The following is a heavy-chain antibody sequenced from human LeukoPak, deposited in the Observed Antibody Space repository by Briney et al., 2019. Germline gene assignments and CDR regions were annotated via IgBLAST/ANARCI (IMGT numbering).Heavy chain of an antibody. J-gene: IGHJ4*02. CDR3: ARRSSIATRLFDF. CDR1: GYSFTSYL. CDR2: IYPGDSDT. D-gene: IGHD6-6*01. V-gene: IGHV5-51*01. Sequence: GESLKISCKGSGYSFTSYLIGWVRQMPGKGLDCMGIIYPGDSDTKYSPSFQGQVTISADKSITTTYLQWSSLKASDTAIYYCARRSSIATRLFDFWGQGTLVTVSS.